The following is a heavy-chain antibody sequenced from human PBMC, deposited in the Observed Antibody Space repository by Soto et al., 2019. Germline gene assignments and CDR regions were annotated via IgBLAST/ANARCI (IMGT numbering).Heavy chain of an antibody. CDR3: VKVSTFYDILTGYYSTNFFDP. Sequence: PGGSLRLSCSASGSTFSEYSMHWVRQAPGKGLQYVSTISSDGDITYYADSVKGRFTISRDNSKNTLYLQMNSLRPEDTAVYYCVKVSTFYDILTGYYSTNFFDPWGQGTLVTV. J-gene: IGHJ5*02. V-gene: IGHV3-64D*06. CDR2: ISSDGDIT. CDR1: GSTFSEYS. D-gene: IGHD3-9*01.